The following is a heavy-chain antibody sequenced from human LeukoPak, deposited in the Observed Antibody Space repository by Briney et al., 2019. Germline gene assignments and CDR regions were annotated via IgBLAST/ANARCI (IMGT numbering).Heavy chain of an antibody. CDR1: GYTFTRYY. CDR2: INPNSGGT. D-gene: IGHD3-10*01. J-gene: IGHJ6*02. Sequence: ASVKVSCKASGYTFTRYYMHWVRQAPGQGLEWMGWINPNSGGTNYAQKFQGWVTMTRDTSISTAYMELSRLRSDDTAVYYCARDFMVRGVMDYYYYGMDVWGQGTTVTVSS. V-gene: IGHV1-2*04. CDR3: ARDFMVRGVMDYYYYGMDV.